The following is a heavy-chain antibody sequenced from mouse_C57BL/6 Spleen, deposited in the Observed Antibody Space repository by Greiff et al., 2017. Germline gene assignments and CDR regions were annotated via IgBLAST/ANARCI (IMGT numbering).Heavy chain of an antibody. J-gene: IGHJ4*01. CDR3: ARDGEAYAMDY. V-gene: IGHV5-4*01. CDR2: ISDGGSYT. CDR1: GFTFSSYA. Sequence: EVKVEESGGGLVKPGGSLKLSCAASGFTFSSYAMSWVRQTPEKRLEWVATISDGGSYTYYPDNVKGRFTISRDNAKNNLYLQMSHLKSEDTAMYYCARDGEAYAMDYWGQGTSVTVSS.